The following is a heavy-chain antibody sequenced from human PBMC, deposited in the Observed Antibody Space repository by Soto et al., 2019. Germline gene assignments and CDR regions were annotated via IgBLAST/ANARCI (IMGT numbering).Heavy chain of an antibody. V-gene: IGHV3-13*05. D-gene: IGHD7-27*01. J-gene: IGHJ4*02. CDR3: ARARLTGDLDY. CDR1: GFTFSSYD. Sequence: GGSLRLSCAASGFTFSSYDMHWVRQATGKGLEWVSAIGTAGDPYYPGSVKGRFTISRENAKNSLHLQMNSLRAGDTAVYYCARARLTGDLDYWGQGTLVTVSS. CDR2: IGTAGDP.